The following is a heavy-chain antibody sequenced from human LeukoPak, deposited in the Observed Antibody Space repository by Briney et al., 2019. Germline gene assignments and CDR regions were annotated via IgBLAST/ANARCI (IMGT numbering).Heavy chain of an antibody. Sequence: ASVKVSCKASGGTFSSYAIGWVRQAPGQGLEWMGGIIPIFGTANYAQKFQGRVTITADESTSTAYMELSSLRSEDTAVYYCARMGGGYPHFDYWGQGTLVTVSS. CDR3: ARMGGGYPHFDY. CDR1: GGTFSSYA. V-gene: IGHV1-69*01. J-gene: IGHJ4*02. CDR2: IIPIFGTA. D-gene: IGHD3-22*01.